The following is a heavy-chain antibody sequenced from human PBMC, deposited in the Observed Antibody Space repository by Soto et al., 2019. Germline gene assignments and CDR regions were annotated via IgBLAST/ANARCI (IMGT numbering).Heavy chain of an antibody. Sequence: ASVKVSCKASGYTFTGYYMHWVRQAPGQGLEWMGWINPSSGGTNYAQKFQGWVTMTRDTSISTAYMELSRLRSDDTAVYYCASSPNNDYFDYWGQGTQVTVSS. CDR1: GYTFTGYY. V-gene: IGHV1-2*04. CDR3: ASSPNNDYFDY. J-gene: IGHJ4*02. CDR2: INPSSGGT.